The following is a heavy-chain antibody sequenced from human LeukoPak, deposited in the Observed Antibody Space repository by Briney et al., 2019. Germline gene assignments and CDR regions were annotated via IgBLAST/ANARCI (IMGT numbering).Heavy chain of an antibody. J-gene: IGHJ6*03. CDR3: AKGAAVAGATRYYYYYYYMDV. CDR2: ISGSGGST. D-gene: IGHD1-26*01. CDR1: GLTFSSYA. Sequence: GGSLRLSRAASGLTFSSYAMSWVRQAPGKGLEWVPAISGSGGSTYYADSVKGRFTISRDNSKNTLYLQMNSLRAEDTAVYYCAKGAAVAGATRYYYYYYYMDVWGKGTTVTVSS. V-gene: IGHV3-23*01.